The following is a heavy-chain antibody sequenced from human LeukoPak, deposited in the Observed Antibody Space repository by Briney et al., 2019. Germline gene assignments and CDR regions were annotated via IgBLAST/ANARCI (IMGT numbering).Heavy chain of an antibody. D-gene: IGHD3-22*01. CDR3: ARAVYDSSGYYFDY. J-gene: IGHJ4*02. Sequence: ASVKVSCKASGYTFTGYYMHWVRQAPGQGLEWMGWINPNSGGTNYAQKFRGRVTMTRDTSISTAYMELSRLRSDDTAVYYCARAVYDSSGYYFDYWGQGTLVTVSS. CDR2: INPNSGGT. CDR1: GYTFTGYY. V-gene: IGHV1-2*02.